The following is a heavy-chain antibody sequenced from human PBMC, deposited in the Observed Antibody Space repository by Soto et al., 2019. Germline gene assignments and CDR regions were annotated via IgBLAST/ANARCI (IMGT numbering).Heavy chain of an antibody. D-gene: IGHD2-21*01. Sequence: PGGSLRLSCGGSGFTFSSCGMSWVRQAPGQGLEWLGRIKSKTDGETTEYAAPVKGRFSISRDDSKNTLFLQMNNLEIADTGTYYCAPLYEGQQYSIDYWGQGTLVTVSS. CDR1: GFTFSSCG. CDR3: APLYEGQQYSIDY. CDR2: IKSKTDGETT. V-gene: IGHV3-15*01. J-gene: IGHJ4*02.